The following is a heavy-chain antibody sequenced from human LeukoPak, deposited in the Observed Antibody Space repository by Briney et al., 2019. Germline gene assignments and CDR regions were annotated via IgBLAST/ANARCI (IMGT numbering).Heavy chain of an antibody. J-gene: IGHJ4*02. CDR2: ISGSGDST. D-gene: IGHD4-11*01. Sequence: PGGSLRLSCAASGFTFSSYTMSWVRQAPGKGLEWVSAISGSGDSTFNADSVKGRFTISRDNSKNTLYLQMNSLRAEDTVLYYCATSTVAKYDYWGQGTLVAVSS. CDR3: ATSTVAKYDY. V-gene: IGHV3-23*01. CDR1: GFTFSSYT.